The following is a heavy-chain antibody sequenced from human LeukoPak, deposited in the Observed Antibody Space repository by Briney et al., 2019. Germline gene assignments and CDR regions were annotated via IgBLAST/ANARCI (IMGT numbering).Heavy chain of an antibody. J-gene: IGHJ5*02. CDR3: AADRHRDDYGDYGGWFDP. Sequence: SVKVSCKASGFTFTSSAMQWVRQARGQRLEWIGWIVVGSGNTNYAQKFQERVTITRDMSTSTAYMELSSLRSEDTAVYYCAADRHRDDYGDYGGWFDPWGQGTLVTVSS. V-gene: IGHV1-58*02. D-gene: IGHD4-17*01. CDR1: GFTFTSSA. CDR2: IVVGSGNT.